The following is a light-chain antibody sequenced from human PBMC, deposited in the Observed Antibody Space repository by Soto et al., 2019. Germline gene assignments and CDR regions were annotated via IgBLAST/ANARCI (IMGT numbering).Light chain of an antibody. CDR3: QQYGSSSWT. Sequence: ETVLTQSPGTLSLSPGERATLSCRASQTIRSNYLAWYRQTHGQAPRLLIYGASNRATGIADRFSGSGSGTDFTLNINRLEPEDFARYYCQQYGSSSWTFGQGTKVEIK. J-gene: IGKJ1*01. CDR2: GAS. V-gene: IGKV3-20*01. CDR1: QTIRSNY.